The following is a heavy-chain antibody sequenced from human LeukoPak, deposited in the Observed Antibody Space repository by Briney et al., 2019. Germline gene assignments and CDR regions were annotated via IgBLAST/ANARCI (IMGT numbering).Heavy chain of an antibody. J-gene: IGHJ4*02. Sequence: GGSLRLSCAASGFTFSTYAMSWVRQAPGQGLEWVSSINGDGGSTYYAESVKGRFTVSRDNSNNTLYLQMDSLRAEDTAVYYCAKRPDCSTTNCFRFEYWGQGTLVTVSS. D-gene: IGHD2-2*01. CDR1: GFTFSTYA. V-gene: IGHV3-23*01. CDR3: AKRPDCSTTNCFRFEY. CDR2: INGDGGST.